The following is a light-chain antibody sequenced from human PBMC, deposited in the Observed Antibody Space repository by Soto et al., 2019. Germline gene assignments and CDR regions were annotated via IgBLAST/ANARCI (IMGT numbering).Light chain of an antibody. J-gene: IGLJ2*01. Sequence: QSVLTQPASVSGSPGQSITISCTGTSSDVGGYNYVSWYQQHPGKAPKLMIYEVSKRPSGVSNRFSGSKSGNTASLTISGLQADDEADYYCSSYTSSSTSVVFGGGTKLTVL. CDR3: SSYTSSSTSVV. CDR2: EVS. CDR1: SSDVGGYNY. V-gene: IGLV2-14*01.